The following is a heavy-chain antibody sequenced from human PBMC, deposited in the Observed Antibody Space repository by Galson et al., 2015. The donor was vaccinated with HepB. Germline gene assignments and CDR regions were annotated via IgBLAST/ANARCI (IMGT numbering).Heavy chain of an antibody. CDR1: GDYISSYY. CDR2: ISYSGST. CDR3: ARLLGINYYDSSAYCHP. J-gene: IGHJ4*02. V-gene: IGHV4-59*08. D-gene: IGHD3-22*01. Sequence: ETLSLTCSVSGDYISSYYWTWIRQPPGKGLEWIGYISYSGSTNYNPSLKSRVTISVDNSYNQFSLKLSSVTAADTAVYYCARLLGINYYDSSAYCHPWGQGTLVTVSS.